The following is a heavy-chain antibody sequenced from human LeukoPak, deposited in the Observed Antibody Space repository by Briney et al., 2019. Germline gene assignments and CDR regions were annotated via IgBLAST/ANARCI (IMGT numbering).Heavy chain of an antibody. J-gene: IGHJ4*02. V-gene: IGHV3-21*01. D-gene: IGHD4/OR15-4a*01. Sequence: GGSLRLSCAASGFTFSSYSMNWVRQAPGKGLEWVSVISSGSSYIYYADSVKGRFTISRDNTKNSLYLQMSSLRTEDTAVYYCARDPNMVITYLFDSWGQGTLVTVSS. CDR3: ARDPNMVITYLFDS. CDR2: ISSGSSYI. CDR1: GFTFSSYS.